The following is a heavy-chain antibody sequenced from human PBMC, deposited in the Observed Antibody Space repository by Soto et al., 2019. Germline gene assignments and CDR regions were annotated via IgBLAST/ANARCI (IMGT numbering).Heavy chain of an antibody. Sequence: GGSLRLSCAASGFTFSSYAMSWVRQAPGKGLEWVSAISGSGGSTYYADSVKGRFTISRDNSKNTLYLQMNSLRAEDTAVYYCAKDRGLGYCSGGSCYLDAFDIWGQGTMVTVSS. CDR1: GFTFSSYA. CDR2: ISGSGGST. J-gene: IGHJ3*02. V-gene: IGHV3-23*01. D-gene: IGHD2-15*01. CDR3: AKDRGLGYCSGGSCYLDAFDI.